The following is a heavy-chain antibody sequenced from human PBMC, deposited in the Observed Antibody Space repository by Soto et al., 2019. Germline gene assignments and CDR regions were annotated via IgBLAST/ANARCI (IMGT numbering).Heavy chain of an antibody. V-gene: IGHV3-9*01. D-gene: IGHD5-18*01. CDR3: AKDTATIVDTAMVRAFDI. CDR1: GFTFSDYT. CDR2: ISWNSGSI. Sequence: QPGGSLRLSCAASGFTFSDYTMNWVRQAPGKGLEWVSGISWNSGSIGYADSVKGRFTISRDNAKNSLYLQMNSLRAEDTALYYCAKDTATIVDTAMVRAFDIWGQGTMVTVSS. J-gene: IGHJ3*02.